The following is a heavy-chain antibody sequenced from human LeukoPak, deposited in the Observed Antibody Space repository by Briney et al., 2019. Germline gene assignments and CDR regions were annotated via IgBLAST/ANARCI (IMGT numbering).Heavy chain of an antibody. CDR3: AREEAGGPDY. Sequence: PGGSLRLSCAASGFRFTTYWMTWVRQAPGKGLEWVANINEDGSEKHHVDSVKGRFTISRGNAKNSLDLQMHSLRAEDTAVYYCAREEAGGPDYWGQGILVTVSS. CDR1: GFRFTTYW. CDR2: INEDGSEK. V-gene: IGHV3-7*01. J-gene: IGHJ4*02. D-gene: IGHD3-10*01.